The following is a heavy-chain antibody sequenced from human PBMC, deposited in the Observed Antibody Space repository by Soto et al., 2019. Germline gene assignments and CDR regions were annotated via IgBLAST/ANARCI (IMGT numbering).Heavy chain of an antibody. CDR1: GGTFSSYA. V-gene: IGHV1-69*01. D-gene: IGHD2-15*01. CDR3: ASEVAATYYYYYGMDV. CDR2: IIPIFGTA. J-gene: IGHJ6*02. Sequence: QVQLVQSGAEVKKPGSSVKVSCKASGGTFSSYAISWVRQAPGQGLEWMGGIIPIFGTANYAQKFQGRVTITADESTSTAYRELSSLRSEDTAVYYCASEVAATYYYYYGMDVWGQGTTVTVSS.